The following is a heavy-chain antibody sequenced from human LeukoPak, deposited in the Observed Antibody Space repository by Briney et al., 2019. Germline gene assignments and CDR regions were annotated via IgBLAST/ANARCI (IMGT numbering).Heavy chain of an antibody. Sequence: PGGSLRLSCAASQFIFSSGWMTWVRQAPGKGLEWVATIKGDRSEKYCLDSVKGRFTISRDNAKNSLYLQMNSLRAEDTAIYYCARDRSWILYFWGQGTLVTVSS. V-gene: IGHV3-7*01. CDR2: IKGDRSEK. CDR3: ARDRSWILYF. D-gene: IGHD2-2*03. CDR1: QFIFSSGW. J-gene: IGHJ4*02.